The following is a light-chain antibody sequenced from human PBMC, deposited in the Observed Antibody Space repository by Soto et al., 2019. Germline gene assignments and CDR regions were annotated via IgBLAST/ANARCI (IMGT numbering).Light chain of an antibody. V-gene: IGKV3-11*01. CDR1: QSVGTY. J-gene: IGKJ2*01. CDR3: QQYGSSPDT. Sequence: EIVLTQSPATLSLSPGERAILSCRASQSVGTYLAWYQQKPGQAPRLLIYDASNRATGIPARFGGSGSGTDFTLTINSLEPEDFAVYYCQQYGSSPDTFGQGTKLEIK. CDR2: DAS.